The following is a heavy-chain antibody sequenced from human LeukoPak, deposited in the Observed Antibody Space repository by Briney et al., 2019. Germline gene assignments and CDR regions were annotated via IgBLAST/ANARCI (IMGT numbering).Heavy chain of an antibody. CDR2: IQYSGST. CDR3: ARTTWIQLWGPDY. V-gene: IGHV4-59*08. D-gene: IGHD5-18*01. J-gene: IGHJ4*02. CDR1: GGSISTYY. Sequence: SETLSLTCTVSGGSISTYYWSWIRQPPGKGLEWIGYIQYSGSTNYNPSLKSRVTISLDTSKNQFSLKLSSVTAADTAVYYCARTTWIQLWGPDYWGQGTLVTVSS.